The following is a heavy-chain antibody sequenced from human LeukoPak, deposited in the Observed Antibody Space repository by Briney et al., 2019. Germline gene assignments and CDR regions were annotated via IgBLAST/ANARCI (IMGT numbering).Heavy chain of an antibody. CDR1: GFTFSSYW. V-gene: IGHV3-7*01. J-gene: IGHJ4*02. CDR2: IKQDGSEK. CDR3: ATYYDFWSGYRYFDS. Sequence: RPGGSLRLSCAASGFTFSSYWMNWVRQAPGKGLEWVANIKQDGSEKYYVASVKGRFTISRDNAKNSLYLQMNSLRAEDTAVYYCATYYDFWSGYRYFDSWGQGTLVTVSS. D-gene: IGHD3-3*01.